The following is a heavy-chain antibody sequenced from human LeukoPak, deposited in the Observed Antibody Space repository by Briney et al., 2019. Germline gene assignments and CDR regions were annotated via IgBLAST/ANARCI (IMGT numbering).Heavy chain of an antibody. CDR1: GGSFSGYY. V-gene: IGHV4-34*01. CDR2: INHSGST. Sequence: SETLSLTCSVYGGSFSGYYWSWIRQPPGKGLEWIGEINHSGSTNYNPPLKTRVTISVDTSKNQFSPKLCSVTAADTAVYYCARAAARPDAFDICGQGTMVTASS. D-gene: IGHD6-6*01. CDR3: ARAAARPDAFDI. J-gene: IGHJ3*02.